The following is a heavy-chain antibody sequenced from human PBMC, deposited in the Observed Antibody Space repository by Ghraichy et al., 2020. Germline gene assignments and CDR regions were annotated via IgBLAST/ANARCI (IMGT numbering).Heavy chain of an antibody. CDR2: IKQDGSEK. V-gene: IGHV3-7*03. J-gene: IGHJ4*02. Sequence: GGSLRLSCAASGFTFSSYWMSWVRQAPGKGLEWVANIKQDGSEKYYVDSVKGRFTISRDNAKNSLYLQMNSLRAEDTAVYYCARVAYLLLWFGELHPEYYFDYWGQGTLVTVSS. CDR1: GFTFSSYW. CDR3: ARVAYLLLWFGELHPEYYFDY. D-gene: IGHD3-10*01.